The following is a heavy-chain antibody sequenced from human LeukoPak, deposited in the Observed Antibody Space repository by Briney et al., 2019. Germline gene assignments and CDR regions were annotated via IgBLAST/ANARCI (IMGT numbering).Heavy chain of an antibody. CDR1: RGSISSYY. Sequence: PSETLSLTCTVSRGSISSYYWSWIRQPPGKGLEWIGYIYYSGSTNYNPSLKSRVTISVDTSKNQFSLKLRSVTAADTAVYYCATVAVIRGVTYFDYWGQGTLVTVSS. D-gene: IGHD3-10*01. J-gene: IGHJ4*02. CDR3: ATVAVIRGVTYFDY. CDR2: IYYSGST. V-gene: IGHV4-59*01.